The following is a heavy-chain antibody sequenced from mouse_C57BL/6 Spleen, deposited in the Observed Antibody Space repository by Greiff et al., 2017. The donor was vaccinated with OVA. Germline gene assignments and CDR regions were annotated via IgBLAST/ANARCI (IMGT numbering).Heavy chain of an antibody. CDR3: ARRGSYRWYFDF. CDR2: ISSGGSYT. V-gene: IGHV5-6*02. D-gene: IGHD1-1*01. Sequence: EVKLMESGGDLVKPGGSLKLSCAASGFTFSSYGMSWVRQTPDKRLEWVATISSGGSYTYYPDSVKGRFTISRDNAKNTLYLQMSSLKSEDTAMYYCARRGSYRWYFDFWGTGTTVTVSS. J-gene: IGHJ1*03. CDR1: GFTFSSYG.